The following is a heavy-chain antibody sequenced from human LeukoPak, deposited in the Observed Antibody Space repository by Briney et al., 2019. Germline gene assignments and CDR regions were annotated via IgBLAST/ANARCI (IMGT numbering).Heavy chain of an antibody. Sequence: GGSLRLSCAASGFTFSRNWMSWVRQTPGKGLEWVANIKEDGSEEHYMDSVKGRFTISRDNAKNSLYLEMNSLRAEDTAVYYCASNWNYVRGYGMDVWGQGTTVIVFS. V-gene: IGHV3-7*01. CDR1: GFTFSRNW. J-gene: IGHJ6*02. CDR3: ASNWNYVRGYGMDV. D-gene: IGHD1-7*01. CDR2: IKEDGSEE.